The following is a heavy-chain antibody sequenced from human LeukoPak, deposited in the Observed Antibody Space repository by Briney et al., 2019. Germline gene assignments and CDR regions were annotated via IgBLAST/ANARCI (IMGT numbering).Heavy chain of an antibody. Sequence: GGSLRLSCAASGFAFSSSAMSWVRQAPGKGLEWVSAITGDGGITYYADSVKGRFTISRDNSKNTLYLQMNSLRAEDTAVYYCAKDLITMVRGVLTAWGQGTLVTVSS. V-gene: IGHV3-23*01. D-gene: IGHD3-10*01. J-gene: IGHJ5*02. CDR3: AKDLITMVRGVLTA. CDR2: ITGDGGIT. CDR1: GFAFSSSA.